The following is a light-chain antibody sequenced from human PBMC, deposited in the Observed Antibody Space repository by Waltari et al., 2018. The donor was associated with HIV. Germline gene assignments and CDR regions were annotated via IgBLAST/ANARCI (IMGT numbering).Light chain of an antibody. CDR3: SSYTGRSTEVV. V-gene: IGLV2-14*01. Sequence: QSALPQPASVSGSPGQSITISCTGTNSDVGHYNYVSWYQQHPGKVPKLMIYEVSNRPSGVSNRFSGSKSGNTASLTISGLQAEDEADYYCSSYTGRSTEVVFGGGTKLTVL. J-gene: IGLJ3*02. CDR2: EVS. CDR1: NSDVGHYNY.